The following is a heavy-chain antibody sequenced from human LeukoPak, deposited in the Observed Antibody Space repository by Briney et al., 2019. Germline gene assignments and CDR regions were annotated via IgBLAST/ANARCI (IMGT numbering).Heavy chain of an antibody. CDR2: ISSSGSTI. CDR1: GFTFSSYE. CDR3: ARDKIPTVTPFDY. Sequence: PGGSLRLSCAASGFTFSSYEMNWVRQAPGKGLEWVSYISSSGSTIYYADSLKGRFTISRDNAKNSLYLQMNSLRSEDTAVYYCARDKIPTVTPFDYWGQGTLVTVSS. V-gene: IGHV3-48*03. D-gene: IGHD4-17*01. J-gene: IGHJ4*02.